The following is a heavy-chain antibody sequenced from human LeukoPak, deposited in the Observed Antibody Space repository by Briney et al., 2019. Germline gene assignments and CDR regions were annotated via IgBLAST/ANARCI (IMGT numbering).Heavy chain of an antibody. D-gene: IGHD4-17*01. CDR1: GYTFTSYY. V-gene: IGHV1-46*01. J-gene: IGHJ6*02. CDR2: INPSGGST. Sequence: ASVKVSCKASGYTFTSYYMHWVRQAPGQGLEWMGIINPSGGSTSYAQKFQGRVTMTRDTSTSTVYMELSSLRSEDTAVYYCARDSDGGYTYYYYGMDVWGQGTTVTVSS. CDR3: ARDSDGGYTYYYYGMDV.